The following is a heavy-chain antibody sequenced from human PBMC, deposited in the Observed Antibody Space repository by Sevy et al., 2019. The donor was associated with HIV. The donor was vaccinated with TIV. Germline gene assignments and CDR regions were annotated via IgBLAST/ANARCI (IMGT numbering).Heavy chain of an antibody. Sequence: GGSLRLSCAASGFTFDDYGMSWVRQAPGKGLEWVSGINWNAGSTGYADSVKGRFTISRDNAKNSLYVQMNSLRAEDTALYYCARGREPYCGGDCYSAFDIWGHGTMVTVSS. CDR3: ARGREPYCGGDCYSAFDI. J-gene: IGHJ3*02. D-gene: IGHD2-21*02. CDR1: GFTFDDYG. CDR2: INWNAGST. V-gene: IGHV3-20*04.